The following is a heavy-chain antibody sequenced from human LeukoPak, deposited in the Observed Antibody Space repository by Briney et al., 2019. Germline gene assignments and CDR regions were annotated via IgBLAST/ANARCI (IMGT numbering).Heavy chain of an antibody. CDR3: AKDHSSGWWGQFDY. D-gene: IGHD6-19*01. CDR2: IRYDGSNK. Sequence: GWSLRLSCAASGFTFSSYGMHWVRQAPGKGLEWVAFIRYDGSNKYYADSVKGRFTISRDNSKNTLYLQMNSLRAEDTAVYYCAKDHSSGWWGQFDYWGQGTLVTVSS. V-gene: IGHV3-30*02. J-gene: IGHJ4*02. CDR1: GFTFSSYG.